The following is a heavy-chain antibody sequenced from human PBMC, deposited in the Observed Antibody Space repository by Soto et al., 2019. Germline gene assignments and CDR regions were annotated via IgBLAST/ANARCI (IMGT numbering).Heavy chain of an antibody. D-gene: IGHD2-15*01. CDR3: ARTDGGNFFNY. Sequence: PSETLSLTSTVSGCSISSGGYYWSWIRQHPGKGLEWIGYIYYSGSTYYNPSLKSRVTISVDTSKNQFSLKLSSVTAADTAVYYCARTDGGNFFNYWGQGTLVTVSS. V-gene: IGHV4-31*03. CDR1: GCSISSGGYY. J-gene: IGHJ4*02. CDR2: IYYSGST.